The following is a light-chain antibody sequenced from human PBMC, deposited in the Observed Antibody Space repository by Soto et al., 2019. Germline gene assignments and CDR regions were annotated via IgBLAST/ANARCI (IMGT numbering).Light chain of an antibody. CDR1: QGISNS. J-gene: IGKJ4*01. Sequence: DIQMTQSPSSLSASVGDRVTITCRASQGISNSLAWYQQKPGKVPKLLIYTASTLQSGLPSRFSGRGFGTDFTRTITSLQPEDVATYYCQKYNRAPLTFGGGTKVEIK. CDR3: QKYNRAPLT. V-gene: IGKV1-27*01. CDR2: TAS.